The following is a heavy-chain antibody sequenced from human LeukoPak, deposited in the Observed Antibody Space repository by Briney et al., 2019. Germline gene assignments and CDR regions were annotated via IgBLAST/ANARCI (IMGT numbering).Heavy chain of an antibody. Sequence: GGSLRLSCAASGFTVSSNYMSWVRQAPGKRLEWVSVIYSGGSTYYADSVKGRFTISRDNSKNTLYLQMNSLRAEDTAVYYCARGGSSVPFDYWGQGTLVTVSS. J-gene: IGHJ4*02. D-gene: IGHD6-13*01. CDR2: IYSGGST. V-gene: IGHV3-66*01. CDR1: GFTVSSNY. CDR3: ARGGSSVPFDY.